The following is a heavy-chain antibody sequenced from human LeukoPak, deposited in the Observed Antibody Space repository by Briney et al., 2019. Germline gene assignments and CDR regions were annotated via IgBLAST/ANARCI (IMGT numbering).Heavy chain of an antibody. D-gene: IGHD3/OR15-3a*01. CDR3: ARAHDYAFEGD. V-gene: IGHV3-48*01. Sequence: GGSLRLSCAASGFTFSSHTMNWVRQAPGKGLEWVSYISSRSGTIYYADSVKGRFTISRDNAKNSLYLHMDSLRAEDTAIYYCARAHDYAFEGDWGQGTLVTVSS. CDR1: GFTFSSHT. CDR2: ISSRSGTI. J-gene: IGHJ4*02.